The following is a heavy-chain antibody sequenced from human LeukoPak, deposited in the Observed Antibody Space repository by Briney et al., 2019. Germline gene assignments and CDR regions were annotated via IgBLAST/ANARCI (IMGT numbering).Heavy chain of an antibody. D-gene: IGHD1-26*01. V-gene: IGHV4-59*08. Sequence: SETLSLTCTVSGGSISSYYWSWIRQPPGKGLEWIGYIYYSGSTNYNPSLKSRVTISVDTSKNQFSLKLSSVTAADTAVYYCASTDLYSGRRGAQDYWGQGTLVTVSS. CDR2: IYYSGST. J-gene: IGHJ4*02. CDR3: ASTDLYSGRRGAQDY. CDR1: GGSISSYY.